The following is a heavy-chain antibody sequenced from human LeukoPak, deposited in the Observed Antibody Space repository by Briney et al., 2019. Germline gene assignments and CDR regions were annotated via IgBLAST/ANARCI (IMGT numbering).Heavy chain of an antibody. Sequence: SQTLSLTCTVSGVSISSGGYYWSWIRQHPGKGLEWIGYIYYSGSTYYNPSLKSRVTISVDTSKNQFSLKLSSVTAADTAVYYCARARDYGDPIDYWGQGTLVTVSS. CDR3: ARARDYGDPIDY. D-gene: IGHD4-17*01. CDR1: GVSISSGGYY. CDR2: IYYSGST. J-gene: IGHJ4*02. V-gene: IGHV4-31*03.